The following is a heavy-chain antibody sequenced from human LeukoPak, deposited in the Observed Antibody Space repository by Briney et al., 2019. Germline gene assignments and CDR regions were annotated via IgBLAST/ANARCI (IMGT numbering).Heavy chain of an antibody. CDR1: GFIFSRYG. CDR2: IWYDGSDK. J-gene: IGHJ4*02. Sequence: GRSLRLSCAASGFIFSRYGMHWVRQAPGKGLEWVAVIWYDGSDKYYADSVKGRFTISRDNAKNTLFLQMNSLRAEDTAVYYCARISSDSISYYDHWGQGTLVTVSS. D-gene: IGHD3-22*01. CDR3: ARISSDSISYYDH. V-gene: IGHV3-33*01.